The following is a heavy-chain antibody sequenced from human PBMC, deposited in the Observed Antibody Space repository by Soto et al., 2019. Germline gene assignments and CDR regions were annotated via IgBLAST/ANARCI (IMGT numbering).Heavy chain of an antibody. D-gene: IGHD3-10*01. V-gene: IGHV3-23*01. CDR1: GFTFSSYA. CDR3: AKDSHYYGSGSYYG. J-gene: IGHJ4*02. CDR2: ISGSGGTT. Sequence: EVQLLESGGGLVQPGGSLRLSCAASGFTFSSYAMSWVRQAPGKGLEWASGISGSGGTTYYTDSVKGRFTISRDNSKNTLYLQKSSLRAEDTAVYYGAKDSHYYGSGSYYGWGQGSMVTVSS.